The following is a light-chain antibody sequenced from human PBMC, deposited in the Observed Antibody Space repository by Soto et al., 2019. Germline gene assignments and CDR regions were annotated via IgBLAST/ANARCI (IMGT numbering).Light chain of an antibody. CDR3: AVSDDSRRGVVA. CDR2: NDD. V-gene: IGLV1-44*01. CDR1: ISNIGSNT. Sequence: QSVLTQPPSASGAPGQSVSISCSGSISNIGSNTVNWYQQLPRTAPRLLIYNDDRRPPGVPDRFSGYKSCTSASLVSSALQHDDEAAYHYAVSDDSRRGVVAFGGGTKLTVL. J-gene: IGLJ2*01.